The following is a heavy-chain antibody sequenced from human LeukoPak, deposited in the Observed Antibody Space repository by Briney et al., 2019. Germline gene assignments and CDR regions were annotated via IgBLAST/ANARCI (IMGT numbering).Heavy chain of an antibody. CDR1: GFTVSSNY. V-gene: IGHV3-66*01. Sequence: GGSLRLSCAASGFTVSSNYMSWVRQAPGKGLEWVSVIYSGGSTYYADSVKGRFTISRDNAKNSLYLQMNSLRAEDTAVYYCAREEGIVGATPDLDYWGQGTLVTVSS. CDR3: AREEGIVGATPDLDY. CDR2: IYSGGST. D-gene: IGHD1-26*01. J-gene: IGHJ4*02.